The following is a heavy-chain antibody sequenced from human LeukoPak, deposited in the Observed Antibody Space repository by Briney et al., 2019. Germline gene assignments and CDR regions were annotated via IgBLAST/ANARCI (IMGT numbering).Heavy chain of an antibody. Sequence: GGSLRLSCAASGFTFSSYAMSWVRQAPGKGLEWVSAISGSGGSTYYADSVKGRFTISRDNSKNTLYLQMNSLRAEDTAVYYCAKDPAAQVKEWFFWFDPRGQGTLVTVSS. D-gene: IGHD3-3*01. CDR1: GFTFSSYA. CDR2: ISGSGGST. J-gene: IGHJ5*02. CDR3: AKDPAAQVKEWFFWFDP. V-gene: IGHV3-23*01.